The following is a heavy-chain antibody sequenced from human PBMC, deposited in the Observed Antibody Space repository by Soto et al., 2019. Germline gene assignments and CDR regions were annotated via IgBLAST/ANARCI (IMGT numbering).Heavy chain of an antibody. CDR3: ARLKFWSGYYDGYNWFDP. J-gene: IGHJ5*02. V-gene: IGHV4-31*03. CDR1: GGSLSSGGYY. Sequence: SETLSLTCTVSGGSLSSGGYYRSWIRQHPGKGLEWIGYIYYSGSTYYNPSLKSRVTISVDTSKNQFSLKLSSVTAADTAVYYCARLKFWSGYYDGYNWFDPWRQGTLVTVSS. CDR2: IYYSGST. D-gene: IGHD3-3*01.